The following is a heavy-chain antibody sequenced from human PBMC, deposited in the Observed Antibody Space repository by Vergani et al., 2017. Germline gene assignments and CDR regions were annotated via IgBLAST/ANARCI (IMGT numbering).Heavy chain of an antibody. D-gene: IGHD3-10*01. V-gene: IGHV3-48*03. CDR3: ARKGWFGLPFDY. Sequence: EVQLVESGGGLVQPGGSLRLSCAASGFTFSSYEMNWVRQAPGKGLEWVSYISSSGSTIYYADSVKGRFTISRDNAKNSLYLQMNSLRAEDTAVYYCARKGWFGLPFDYWGQGTLVTVSS. CDR1: GFTFSSYE. CDR2: ISSSGSTI. J-gene: IGHJ4*02.